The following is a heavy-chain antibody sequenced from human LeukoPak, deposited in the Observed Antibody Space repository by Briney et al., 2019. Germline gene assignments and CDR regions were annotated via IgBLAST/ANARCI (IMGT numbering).Heavy chain of an antibody. D-gene: IGHD2-15*01. CDR1: GFTFSSYK. CDR2: VSSRGTTI. J-gene: IGHJ6*02. CDR3: ARVRSGLHMDV. V-gene: IGHV3-48*03. Sequence: GGSLRLSCAVSGFTFSSYKMNWVRQAPGTGLEWVSYVSSRGTTIYYVDSVKGRFTISRDNAKNSLYLQMNSLRAEDTALYYCARVRSGLHMDVWGQGTTVTASS.